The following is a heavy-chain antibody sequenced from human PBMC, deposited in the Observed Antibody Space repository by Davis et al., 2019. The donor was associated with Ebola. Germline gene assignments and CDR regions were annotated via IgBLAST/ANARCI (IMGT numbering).Heavy chain of an antibody. J-gene: IGHJ4*02. V-gene: IGHV4-59*08. D-gene: IGHD5-12*01. CDR1: GGSISSYY. Sequence: MPSETLSLTCTVSGGSISSYYWSWIRQPTGKGLGWIGYIYYSGSTDYNPSLKSRVTISLDTSKNQFSLKLNSVTAADTAMYYCARSGYTGYDPRINFDFWGQGTLVTVSS. CDR2: IYYSGST. CDR3: ARSGYTGYDPRINFDF.